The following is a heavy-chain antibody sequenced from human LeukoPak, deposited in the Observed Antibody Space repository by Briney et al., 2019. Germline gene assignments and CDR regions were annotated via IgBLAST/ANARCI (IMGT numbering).Heavy chain of an antibody. CDR1: GGSISSGGYS. V-gene: IGHV4-31*03. Sequence: SETLSLTCTVSGGSISSGGYSWSWIRQHPGQGLEWIGYIYYSGSTYYNPSLKSRVTISVDTSKNQFSLKLSSVTAADTAVYYCARGNGDADAFDIWGQGTMVTVSS. J-gene: IGHJ3*02. CDR3: ARGNGDADAFDI. CDR2: IYYSGST. D-gene: IGHD4-17*01.